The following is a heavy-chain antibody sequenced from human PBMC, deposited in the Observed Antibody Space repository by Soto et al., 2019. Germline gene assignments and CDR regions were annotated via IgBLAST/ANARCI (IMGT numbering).Heavy chain of an antibody. V-gene: IGHV4-59*01. Sequence: QVQLQESGPGLVKPSETLSLTCTVSGGTISRYYWSWIRQPPGKGLEWIGYMYNTGSTVYNPSFKMRGTLSVDTSKNQFSLKLNSVTAADTAVYYCARDLWGYCGTDCYPLDVWGQGTTVTVSS. CDR3: ARDLWGYCGTDCYPLDV. J-gene: IGHJ6*02. CDR1: GGTISRYY. D-gene: IGHD2-21*02. CDR2: MYNTGST.